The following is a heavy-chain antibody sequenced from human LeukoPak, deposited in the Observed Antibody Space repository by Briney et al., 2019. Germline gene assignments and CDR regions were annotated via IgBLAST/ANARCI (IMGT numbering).Heavy chain of an antibody. CDR2: IIPILGIA. Sequence: SVKVSCKASGGTLHSYAISWVGQAPGQGVEWMGRIIPILGIANYAQKFQGRVTITADKSTSTAYMQLTSQRAEYTAVYYCASPGSRDGYNYLDYWGQGTLVTVSS. J-gene: IGHJ4*02. D-gene: IGHD5-24*01. CDR3: ASPGSRDGYNYLDY. V-gene: IGHV1-69*04. CDR1: GGTLHSYA.